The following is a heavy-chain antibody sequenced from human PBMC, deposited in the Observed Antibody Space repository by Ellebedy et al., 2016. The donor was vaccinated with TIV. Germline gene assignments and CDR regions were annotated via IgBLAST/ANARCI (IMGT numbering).Heavy chain of an antibody. CDR3: ARDLQLRRGYCRGGSCYGVDY. Sequence: GGSLRLSCAASGFTFSSYTMHWVRQAPGKGLEWAAVISSDGSNKYNADSVKGRFTISRDNSKNTLYLQMNSLRPEDTAVYYCARDLQLRRGYCRGGSCYGVDYWGQGTLVTVSS. J-gene: IGHJ4*02. V-gene: IGHV3-30-3*01. D-gene: IGHD2-15*01. CDR1: GFTFSSYT. CDR2: ISSDGSNK.